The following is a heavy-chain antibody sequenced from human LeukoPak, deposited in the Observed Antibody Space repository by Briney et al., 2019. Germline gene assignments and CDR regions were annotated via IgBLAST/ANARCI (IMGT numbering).Heavy chain of an antibody. CDR3: ARDGLYATTGTTDAFDI. CDR1: GGSISNYY. V-gene: IGHV4-59*12. CDR2: MYYSGST. J-gene: IGHJ3*02. D-gene: IGHD1-1*01. Sequence: SETLSLTCTVSGGSISNYYWSWIRQPPGKGLEWIGYMYYSGSTYYNPSLKSRVTISLDTSKNQFSLNLSSVTAADTAVYYCARDGLYATTGTTDAFDIWGQGTMVTVSS.